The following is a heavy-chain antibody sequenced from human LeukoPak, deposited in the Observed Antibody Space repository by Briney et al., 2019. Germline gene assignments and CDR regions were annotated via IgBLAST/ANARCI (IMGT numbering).Heavy chain of an antibody. CDR1: GGSISSYY. J-gene: IGHJ3*02. CDR3: ARDRYCSSTSCRDDAFDI. Sequence: SETLSLTCTVSGGSISSYYWSWIRQPAGKGLEWIGRIYTSGSTNYNPSLKSRVTTLVDASKNQCSLKLSSVTAADTAVHYCARDRYCSSTSCRDDAFDIWGQGTMVTVSS. D-gene: IGHD2-2*01. CDR2: IYTSGST. V-gene: IGHV4-4*07.